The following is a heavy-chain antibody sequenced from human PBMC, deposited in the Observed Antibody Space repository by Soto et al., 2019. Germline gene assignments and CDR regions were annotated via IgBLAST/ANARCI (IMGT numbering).Heavy chain of an antibody. CDR2: MNPNSGNT. V-gene: IGHV1-8*01. J-gene: IGHJ6*03. CDR3: ARGYSPVLEGYSNHHSYYYYYYMDA. Sequence: ASVKVSCKASGYTFTSYDINWVRQATGQGLEWMGWMNPNSGNTGYAQKFQGRVTMTRNTSISTAYMELSSLRSEDTAVYYCARGYSPVLEGYSNHHSYYYYYYMDAWGKGTTVTVPS. D-gene: IGHD4-4*01. CDR1: GYTFTSYD.